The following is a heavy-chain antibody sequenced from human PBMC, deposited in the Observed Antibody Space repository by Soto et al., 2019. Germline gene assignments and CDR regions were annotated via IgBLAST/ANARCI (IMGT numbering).Heavy chain of an antibody. V-gene: IGHV3-73*01. CDR1: GFTFSSYG. D-gene: IGHD4-17*01. J-gene: IGHJ6*02. CDR3: TRQRSDYGDYYYYGMDV. CDR2: IRSKANSYAT. Sequence: PGGSLRLSCAASGFTFSSYGMHWVRQAPGKGLEWVGRIRSKANSYATAYAASVKGRFTISRDDSKNTAYLQMNSLKTEDTAAYYCTRQRSDYGDYYYYGMDVWGQGTTVTVSS.